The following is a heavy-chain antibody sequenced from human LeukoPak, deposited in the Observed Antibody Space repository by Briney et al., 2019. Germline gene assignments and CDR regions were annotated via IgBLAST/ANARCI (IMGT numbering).Heavy chain of an antibody. CDR2: INSDGSST. J-gene: IGHJ2*01. Sequence: GGSLRLSCAASGSTFSSYWMHWVRQAPGKGLVWVSRINSDGSSTNYADSVKGRFTISRDNAKNTLYLQMNSLRAEDTAVYYCAKYGDYWYFDLWGRGTLVTVSS. V-gene: IGHV3-74*01. CDR3: AKYGDYWYFDL. D-gene: IGHD4-17*01. CDR1: GSTFSSYW.